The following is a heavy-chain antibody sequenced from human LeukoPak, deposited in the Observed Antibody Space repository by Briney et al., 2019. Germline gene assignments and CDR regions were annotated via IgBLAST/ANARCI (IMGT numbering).Heavy chain of an antibody. CDR3: AHVAGWAAAGTYYFDY. Sequence: PVGALRLSCAASGVTFSSYAMSWVRQAPGKGLEWVSAIRGSGGSTYYADSVKGRFPISRDNSKTTLYLQMNSLSAEDTAVYYCAHVAGWAAAGTYYFDYWGQGTLVTVSS. CDR2: IRGSGGST. J-gene: IGHJ4*02. D-gene: IGHD6-13*01. CDR1: GVTFSSYA. V-gene: IGHV3-23*01.